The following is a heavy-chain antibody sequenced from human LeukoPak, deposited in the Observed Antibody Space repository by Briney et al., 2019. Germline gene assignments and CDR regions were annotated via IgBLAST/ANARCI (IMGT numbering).Heavy chain of an antibody. V-gene: IGHV3-30*04. CDR3: TNEIHNPLDY. Sequence: GGSLRLSCAASGFTFSSYAMHWVRQAPGKGLEWVAVISYDGSNKYYADSVKGRFIISRDNSKNTLYLQMNSLRLEDTAVYYCTNEIHNPLDYWGQGTLVTVSS. CDR1: GFTFSSYA. J-gene: IGHJ4*02. CDR2: ISYDGSNK. D-gene: IGHD1-1*01.